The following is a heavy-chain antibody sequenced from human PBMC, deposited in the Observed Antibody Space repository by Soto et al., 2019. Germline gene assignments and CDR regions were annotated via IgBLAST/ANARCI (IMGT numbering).Heavy chain of an antibody. CDR3: ANQHDILTGYYNAPFDY. V-gene: IGHV3-23*01. Sequence: GGSLRLSCAASGFTFSSYAMSWVRQAPGKGLEWVSVISIGGGTTHYADSVKGRFSISRDNSKNTLYLQMNSLRAEDTAVYYCANQHDILTGYYNAPFDYWGQGILVTVSS. D-gene: IGHD3-9*01. CDR1: GFTFSSYA. CDR2: ISIGGGTT. J-gene: IGHJ4*02.